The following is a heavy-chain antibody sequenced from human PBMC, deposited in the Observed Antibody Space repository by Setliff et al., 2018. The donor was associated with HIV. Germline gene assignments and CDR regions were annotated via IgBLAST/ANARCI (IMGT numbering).Heavy chain of an antibody. CDR1: GYTFTSYG. CDR3: ARGLYSSSSRGAFDI. J-gene: IGHJ3*02. D-gene: IGHD6-6*01. CDR2: ISSYNGNT. V-gene: IGHV1-18*01. Sequence: GASVKVSCKASGYTFTSYGITWVRQAPGQGLEWMGWISSYNGNTDYAQKLQGRVTMTTHTSTTTAYMELRSLRSDDTAVYYCARGLYSSSSRGAFDIWGHGTMVTVSS.